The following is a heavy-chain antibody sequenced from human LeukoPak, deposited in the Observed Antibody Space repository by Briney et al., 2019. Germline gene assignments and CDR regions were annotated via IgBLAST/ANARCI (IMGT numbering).Heavy chain of an antibody. V-gene: IGHV1-69*13. Sequence: SVKVSCKASGGTFSSYAISWVRQAPGQGLEWMGGIIPIFGTANYAQKFQGRVTITVDESTSTAYMELSSLRSEDTAVYYCARLASNYDILTGPDYWGQGTLVTVSS. CDR2: IIPIFGTA. CDR3: ARLASNYDILTGPDY. J-gene: IGHJ4*02. CDR1: GGTFSSYA. D-gene: IGHD3-9*01.